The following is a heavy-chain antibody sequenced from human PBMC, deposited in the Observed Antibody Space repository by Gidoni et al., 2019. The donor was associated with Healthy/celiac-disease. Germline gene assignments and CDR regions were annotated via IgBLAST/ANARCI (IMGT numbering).Heavy chain of an antibody. CDR1: GCTSSSYG. D-gene: IGHD5-12*01. CDR3: AKDRSGYDYFFDY. V-gene: IGHV3-30*18. CDR2: ISYDGSNK. Sequence: QVQLVESGGGVAQPGRSMRLSCAASGCTSSSYGMHWVRQAPGKGLEWVAVISYDGSNKYYADSVKGRFTISRDNSKNTLYLQMNSLRAEDTAVYYCAKDRSGYDYFFDYWGQGTLVTVSS. J-gene: IGHJ4*02.